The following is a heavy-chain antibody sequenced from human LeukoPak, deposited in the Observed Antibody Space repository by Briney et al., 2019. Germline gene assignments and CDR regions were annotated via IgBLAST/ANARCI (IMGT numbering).Heavy chain of an antibody. V-gene: IGHV1-2*02. Sequence: ASVKVSCKASGYTFTGYYMHWVRQAPGQGLEWMGWINPNSGGTNYAQKFQGRITVTRDTSISTLYMELSRLRYDDTAVYYCARALRDSSSWYVYFQHWGQGTLVTVSS. D-gene: IGHD6-13*01. CDR2: INPNSGGT. J-gene: IGHJ1*01. CDR1: GYTFTGYY. CDR3: ARALRDSSSWYVYFQH.